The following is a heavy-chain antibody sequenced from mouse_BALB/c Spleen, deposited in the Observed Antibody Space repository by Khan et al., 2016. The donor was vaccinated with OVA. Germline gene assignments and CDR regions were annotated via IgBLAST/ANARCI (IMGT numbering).Heavy chain of an antibody. CDR3: ARDRIDY. Sequence: VELVESGAELAKPGASVKMSCKASGYTFTSYWMHWIKQRPGQGLEWIGYINPTSGYTDYNQKFKNKATLTADKSSSTAYMQLSSLTSDDSAVYSCARDRIDYWGQGTALTVSS. CDR2: INPTSGYT. J-gene: IGHJ2*01. V-gene: IGHV1-7*01. CDR1: GYTFTSYW.